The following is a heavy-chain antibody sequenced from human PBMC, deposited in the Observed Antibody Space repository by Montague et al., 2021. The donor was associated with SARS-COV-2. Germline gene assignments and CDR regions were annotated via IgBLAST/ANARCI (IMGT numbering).Heavy chain of an antibody. CDR2: INSDGSST. Sequence: SLRLSCAASGFTFSSYWMHWVRQAPGKGLVWVSRINSDGSSTSYADSVKGRFTISRDSAKNTLYLQMNSLRAEDTAVYYCASDMTTAYYYYYGMDVWGQGTTVTVSS. V-gene: IGHV3-74*01. CDR3: ASDMTTAYYYYYGMDV. J-gene: IGHJ6*02. CDR1: GFTFSSYW. D-gene: IGHD4-11*01.